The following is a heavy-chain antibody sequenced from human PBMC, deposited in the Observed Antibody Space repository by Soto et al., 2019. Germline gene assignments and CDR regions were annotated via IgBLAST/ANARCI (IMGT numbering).Heavy chain of an antibody. J-gene: IGHJ4*02. CDR3: AISSYYYDSSGYPRSGY. D-gene: IGHD3-22*01. CDR1: GYSFTSYW. CDR2: IDPSDSYT. V-gene: IGHV5-10-1*01. Sequence: GESLKISCKGSGYSFTSYWISWVRQMPGKGLEWMGRIDPSDSYTNYSPSFQGHVTISADKSISTAYLQWSSLKASDTAMYYCAISSYYYDSSGYPRSGYWGQGTLVTVSS.